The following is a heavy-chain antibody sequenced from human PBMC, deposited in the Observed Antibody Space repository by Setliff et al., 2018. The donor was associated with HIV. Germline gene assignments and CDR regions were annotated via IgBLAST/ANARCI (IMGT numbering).Heavy chain of an antibody. D-gene: IGHD2-15*01. J-gene: IGHJ4*02. CDR1: DGSLSSYY. V-gene: IGHV4-34*01. CDR2: INDSGTT. Sequence: PSETLSRTCAVYDGSLSSYYWSWIRQSTGKGLEWSGEINDSGTTNYNPSLESRVTMLIDMSKNQLSLKLSSVTAADTAVSFCARGPIRYSSGVRWFLGVESWYSGIDYWGQGTRVTVSS. CDR3: ARGPIRYSSGVRWFLGVESWYSGIDY.